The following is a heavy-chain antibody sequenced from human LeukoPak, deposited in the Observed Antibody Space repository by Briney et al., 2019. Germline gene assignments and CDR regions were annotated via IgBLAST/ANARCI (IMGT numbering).Heavy chain of an antibody. J-gene: IGHJ4*02. CDR1: GFTFSSYW. CDR2: IKQDGSEK. V-gene: IGHV3-7*01. D-gene: IGHD6-13*01. CDR3: AREDEVSGYSSSWYMGVDY. Sequence: GGSLRLSCAASGFTFSSYWMSWVRQAPGKGLEWVSNIKQDGSEKYYVDSVKGRFTISRDNAKNSLYLQMNSLRAEDTAVYYCAREDEVSGYSSSWYMGVDYWGQGTLVTVSS.